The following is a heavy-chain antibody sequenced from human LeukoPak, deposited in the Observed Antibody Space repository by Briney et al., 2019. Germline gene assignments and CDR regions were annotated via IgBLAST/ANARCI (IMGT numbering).Heavy chain of an antibody. Sequence: ASVNASCKASGYTFTNYDISWVRQAPGQGLEWMGWISPYNGNTNYAQKFQGRVTMTTHTSTSTAYMELRSLRSDDTAVYYCATDHRQSSSSSYYYYMDVWGTGTTVTVSS. V-gene: IGHV1-18*01. J-gene: IGHJ6*03. CDR3: ATDHRQSSSSSYYYYMDV. CDR1: GYTFTNYD. D-gene: IGHD6-6*01. CDR2: ISPYNGNT.